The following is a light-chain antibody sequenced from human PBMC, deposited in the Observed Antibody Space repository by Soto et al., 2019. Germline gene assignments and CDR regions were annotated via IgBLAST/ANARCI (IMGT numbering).Light chain of an antibody. CDR3: QQYFEWPPMT. Sequence: PGERATLSCWASETVATNLAWYQQKPGQAPRLLISGASTRAAGISDRFRGSGSGTEFTLTISSLPSEDSAIYYCQQYFEWPPMTFGQGTKVEI. CDR2: GAS. V-gene: IGKV3-15*01. J-gene: IGKJ1*01. CDR1: ETVATN.